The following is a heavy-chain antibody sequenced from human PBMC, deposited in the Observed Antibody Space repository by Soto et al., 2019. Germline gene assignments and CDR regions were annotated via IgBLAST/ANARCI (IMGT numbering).Heavy chain of an antibody. D-gene: IGHD6-13*01. V-gene: IGHV4-4*02. Sequence: TLSLTCAVSGGSISSSNWWSWVRQPPGKGLEWIGEIYHSGSTNYNPSLKSRVTISVDKSKNQFSLKLSSVTAADTAVYYCARSPIAAAGNWFDPWGQGTLVTVS. CDR2: IYHSGST. J-gene: IGHJ5*02. CDR3: ARSPIAAAGNWFDP. CDR1: GGSISSSNW.